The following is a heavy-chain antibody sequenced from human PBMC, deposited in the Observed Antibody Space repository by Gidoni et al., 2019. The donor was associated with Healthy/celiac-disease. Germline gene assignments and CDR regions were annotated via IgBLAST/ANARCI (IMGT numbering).Heavy chain of an antibody. Sequence: QVQLQQWGAGLLKPSATLSLTCAVYGGSFSGYYWSWIRQPPGKGLEWIGEINHSGSTNYNPSLKSRVTISVDTSKNQFSLKLSSVTAADTAVYYCARFVGATYYFDYWGQGTLVTVSS. CDR3: ARFVGATYYFDY. V-gene: IGHV4-34*01. D-gene: IGHD1-26*01. CDR1: GGSFSGYY. CDR2: INHSGST. J-gene: IGHJ4*02.